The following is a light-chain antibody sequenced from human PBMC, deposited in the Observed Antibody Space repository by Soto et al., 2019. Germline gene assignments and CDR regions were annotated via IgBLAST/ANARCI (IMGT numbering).Light chain of an antibody. CDR1: QYINTR. J-gene: IGKJ1*01. CDR3: HQRQSWPRT. V-gene: IGKV3-11*01. CDR2: QTS. Sequence: EILLTQSPATLSSFPGDIVTLSYRASQYINTRLAWYQHRPGQAPRLLIYQTSIRAAGIPARFSASGSGTDFTLTISDVQPEDFALYYCHQRQSWPRTFGQGTKVDIK.